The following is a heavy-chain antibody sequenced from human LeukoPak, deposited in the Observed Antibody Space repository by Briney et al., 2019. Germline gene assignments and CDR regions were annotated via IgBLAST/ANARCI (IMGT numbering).Heavy chain of an antibody. D-gene: IGHD4-23*01. CDR1: GGSISSYY. CDR3: ARVGETGGNSGGWFDP. Sequence: PPETLSLTCTVSGGSISSYYWSWIRQPAGKGLEWIGRIYTSGSTNYNPSLKSRVTISVDKSKNQFSLKLSSVTAADTAVYYCARVGETGGNSGGWFDPWGQGTLVPVFS. J-gene: IGHJ5*02. V-gene: IGHV4-4*07. CDR2: IYTSGST.